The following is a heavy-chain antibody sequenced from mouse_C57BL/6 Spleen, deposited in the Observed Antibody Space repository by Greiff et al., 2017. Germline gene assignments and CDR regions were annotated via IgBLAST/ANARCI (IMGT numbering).Heavy chain of an antibody. Sequence: QVQLQQSGAELMKPGASVKLSCKATGYTFTGYWIEWVKQRPGHGLEWIGEILPGSGSTNYNEKFKGKATFTADTSSNTAYMQLSSLTTEDSAIYYCARYPHYYYGSSPYYFDYWGQGTTLTVSS. D-gene: IGHD1-1*01. V-gene: IGHV1-9*01. CDR3: ARYPHYYYGSSPYYFDY. CDR1: GYTFTGYW. CDR2: ILPGSGST. J-gene: IGHJ2*01.